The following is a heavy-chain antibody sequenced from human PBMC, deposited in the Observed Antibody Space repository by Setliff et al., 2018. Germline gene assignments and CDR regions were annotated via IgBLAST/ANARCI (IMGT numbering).Heavy chain of an antibody. Sequence: GASVKVSCKTSGYMFTTYGISWVRQDPGQGLEWMGWIRVYDGYTDYAQKFQGRVTMTRDTSTSTVYMELSSLRSEDTAVYYCARDRVAEGEGKQLVSEFDPWGQGTLVTVSS. V-gene: IGHV1-18*01. CDR2: IRVYDGYT. D-gene: IGHD6-13*01. CDR3: ARDRVAEGEGKQLVSEFDP. CDR1: GYMFTTYG. J-gene: IGHJ5*02.